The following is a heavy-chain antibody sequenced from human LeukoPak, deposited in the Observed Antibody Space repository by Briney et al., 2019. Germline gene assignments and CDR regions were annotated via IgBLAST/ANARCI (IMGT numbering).Heavy chain of an antibody. Sequence: GGFLSLSWAASAFTFDEYAMHWVRQAPGKGLEWVSLISWDGAGTYYADSVRGRFTISRDNSKKSLYLQMNSLRPEDTALYYCAKSRRESYYMDVWGKGTTVTVSS. CDR1: AFTFDEYA. V-gene: IGHV3-43D*04. D-gene: IGHD6-6*01. CDR3: AKSRRESYYMDV. J-gene: IGHJ6*03. CDR2: ISWDGAGT.